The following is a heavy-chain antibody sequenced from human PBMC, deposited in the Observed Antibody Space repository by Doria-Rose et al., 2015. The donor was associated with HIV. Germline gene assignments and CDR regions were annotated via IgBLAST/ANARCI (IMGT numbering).Heavy chain of an antibody. CDR1: GVSLSSPGMG. Sequence: SGPVLVKPTETLTLTCTVSGVSLSSPGMGVSWIRQPLGEALEWLANIFSDDERSYKTSLKSRLTTSRGTSQSQVVITMTDMGPVDTATYYCARIKSSRWYHKYYFDFWGQGTLVIVSA. J-gene: IGHJ4*02. D-gene: IGHD6-13*01. CDR3: ARIKSSRWYHKYYFDF. V-gene: IGHV2-26*01. CDR2: IFSDDER.